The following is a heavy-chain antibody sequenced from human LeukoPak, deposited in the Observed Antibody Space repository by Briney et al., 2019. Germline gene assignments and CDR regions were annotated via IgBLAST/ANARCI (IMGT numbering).Heavy chain of an antibody. Sequence: ASVKLSCKASGYTFTGYYLHWVRQAPGQGPEWMGRINCNSGGTIYAQNLQGRVTMTRVTSITTAYMELSGLTSDDTAVYYCARDLSSTSNWEFDFWGRGTLVTVSS. D-gene: IGHD1-1*01. J-gene: IGHJ4*02. V-gene: IGHV1-2*06. CDR1: GYTFTGYY. CDR2: INCNSGGT. CDR3: ARDLSSTSNWEFDF.